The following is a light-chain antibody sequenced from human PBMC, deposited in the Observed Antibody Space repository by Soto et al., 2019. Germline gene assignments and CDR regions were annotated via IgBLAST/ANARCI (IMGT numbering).Light chain of an antibody. J-gene: IGKJ4*01. CDR2: GAS. V-gene: IGKV3-20*01. CDR1: QSVGRNY. Sequence: EIVLTQSPGTLSLSPGERATLSCRASQSVGRNYLAWYQQKPGQAPRLLIYGASSRATGIPNTFSGSGSGTAFTLTISRLEPEEFAVYYCQQYATSPLTFGGGTKVEIK. CDR3: QQYATSPLT.